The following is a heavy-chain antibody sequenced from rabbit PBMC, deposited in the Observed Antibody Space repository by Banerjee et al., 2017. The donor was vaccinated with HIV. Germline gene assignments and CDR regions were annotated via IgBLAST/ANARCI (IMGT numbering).Heavy chain of an antibody. D-gene: IGHD1-1*01. CDR3: ARAALPYNDWINL. J-gene: IGHJ3*01. CDR2: IVNADGRT. Sequence: QEQLEESGGGLVKPGASLTLTCTASGFDFSSNAVCWVRQAPGKGLEWIACIVNADGRTWYATWAKGRFTISKTSSTTVTLQMTSLTAADTATYFCARAALPYNDWINLWGQGTLVTVS. CDR1: GFDFSSNAV. V-gene: IGHV1S45*01.